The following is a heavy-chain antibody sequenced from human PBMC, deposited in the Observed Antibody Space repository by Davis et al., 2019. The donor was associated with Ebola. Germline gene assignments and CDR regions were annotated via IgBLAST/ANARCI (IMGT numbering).Heavy chain of an antibody. Sequence: PGGSLRLSCAASGFTFDDYAMHWVRQAPGKGLEWVSGISWNSGSIGYADSVKGRFTISRDNAKNSLYLQMNSLRAEDTALYYCAKDTGAQIRYSSSDYWGQGTLVTVSS. J-gene: IGHJ4*02. CDR3: AKDTGAQIRYSSSDY. D-gene: IGHD6-6*01. CDR2: ISWNSGSI. CDR1: GFTFDDYA. V-gene: IGHV3-9*01.